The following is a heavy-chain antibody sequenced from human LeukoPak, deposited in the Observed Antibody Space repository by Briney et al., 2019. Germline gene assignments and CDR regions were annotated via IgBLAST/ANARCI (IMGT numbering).Heavy chain of an antibody. CDR1: GGTFSSYA. J-gene: IGHJ4*02. CDR2: IIPIFGTA. Sequence: SVKVSCKASGGTFSSYAISWVRQAPGQGLEWMGGIIPIFGTANYAQKFQGRVTITADESTSTAYMELSSLRSEDTAVYYCARSSGPEDLFDYWGQGTLVTVSS. D-gene: IGHD6-19*01. CDR3: ARSSGPEDLFDY. V-gene: IGHV1-69*13.